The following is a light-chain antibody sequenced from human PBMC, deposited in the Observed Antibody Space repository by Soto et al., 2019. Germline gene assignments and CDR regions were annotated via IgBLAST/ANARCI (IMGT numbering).Light chain of an antibody. V-gene: IGKV3-11*01. Sequence: DIVLTQSPATLSSSPGERVTLSCRAIQSVDNFLAWYQQKPGQPPRLLIYDASNRASGIPARFSGSGSGTDFTLTISRLEPEDLAIYFCQQRKKWPPITFGQGTRLEI. CDR1: QSVDNF. CDR2: DAS. CDR3: QQRKKWPPIT. J-gene: IGKJ5*01.